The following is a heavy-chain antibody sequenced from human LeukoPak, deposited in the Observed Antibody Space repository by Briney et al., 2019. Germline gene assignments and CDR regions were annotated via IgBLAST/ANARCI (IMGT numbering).Heavy chain of an antibody. CDR1: GGSISSGGYY. Sequence: PSETLSLTCTVSGGSISSGGYYWSWIRQHPGKGLEWIGYIYYSGSTYYNPSLKSRVTISVDTSKNQFSLKLSSVTAADTAVYYCARDSAYYDSSGYYTGYFDYWGQGTLVTVSS. D-gene: IGHD3-22*01. CDR2: IYYSGST. V-gene: IGHV4-31*03. J-gene: IGHJ4*02. CDR3: ARDSAYYDSSGYYTGYFDY.